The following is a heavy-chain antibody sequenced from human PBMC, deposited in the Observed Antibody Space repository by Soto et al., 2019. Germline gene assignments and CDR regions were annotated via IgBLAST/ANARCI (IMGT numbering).Heavy chain of an antibody. CDR2: ISVYNGNT. D-gene: IGHD6-13*01. J-gene: IGHJ5*02. CDR1: GYTFSSYD. V-gene: IGHV1-18*01. CDR3: ARAGYSSKPEHWFDP. Sequence: GASVKVSCKASGYTFSSYDITWVRQAPGQGLEWMGWISVYNGNTNYAQKFQGRVTITADKSTSTAYMELSSLRSEDTAVYYCARAGYSSKPEHWFDPWGQGTLVTVSS.